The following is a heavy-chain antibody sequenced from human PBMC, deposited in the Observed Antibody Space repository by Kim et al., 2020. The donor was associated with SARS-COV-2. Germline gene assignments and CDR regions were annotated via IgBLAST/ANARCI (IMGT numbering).Heavy chain of an antibody. Sequence: SETLSLTCAVYGGSFSGYYWSWIRQPPGKGLEWIGEINHSGSTNYNPSLKSRVTISVDTSKNQFSLKLSSVTAADTAVYYCARALGQYCSSTSCYNVYYYGMDVWGQGTTVTVSS. V-gene: IGHV4-34*01. J-gene: IGHJ6*02. CDR2: INHSGST. CDR3: ARALGQYCSSTSCYNVYYYGMDV. D-gene: IGHD2-2*02. CDR1: GGSFSGYY.